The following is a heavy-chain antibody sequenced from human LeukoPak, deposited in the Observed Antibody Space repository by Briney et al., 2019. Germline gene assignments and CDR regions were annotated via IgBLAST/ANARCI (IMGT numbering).Heavy chain of an antibody. CDR1: GGSIGSYY. V-gene: IGHV4-4*07. D-gene: IGHD1-26*01. Sequence: NSSETLSLTCTVSGGSIGSYYWSWIRQPAGKGLEWIGRIYTSGSTNYNPSLKSRVTMSVDTSKKQLSLKLSSVTAADTAVYYCASIAGANLHAFDMWGQGTMVTVSS. J-gene: IGHJ3*02. CDR2: IYTSGST. CDR3: ASIAGANLHAFDM.